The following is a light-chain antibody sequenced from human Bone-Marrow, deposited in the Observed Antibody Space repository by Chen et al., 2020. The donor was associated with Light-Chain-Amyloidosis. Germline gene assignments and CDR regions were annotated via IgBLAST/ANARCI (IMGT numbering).Light chain of an antibody. Sequence: QSVLTQPPSASGTPGQKVTISCSGTYSNLGRNTVSWYQHLPGTAPKLLMYSNDQRPSGVSCRFSGSKSGTSASLATSGLQSEDEADYYCAAWDDNMNEWVCGGGTKLTVL. V-gene: IGLV1-44*01. CDR3: AAWDDNMNEWV. J-gene: IGLJ3*02. CDR2: SND. CDR1: YSNLGRNT.